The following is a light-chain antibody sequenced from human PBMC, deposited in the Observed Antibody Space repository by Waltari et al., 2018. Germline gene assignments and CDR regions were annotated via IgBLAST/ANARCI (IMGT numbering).Light chain of an antibody. V-gene: IGKV3-15*01. CDR3: QQYNNWPLYT. J-gene: IGKJ2*01. Sequence: EIVMTQSPATLSVSPGERATLSCMASHSVSSNFAWYQQKPGQAPRLLIYGASTRATGIPARFSGSGSGTEFTLTISSLQSEDFAVYYCQQYNNWPLYTFGQGTKLEIK. CDR1: HSVSSN. CDR2: GAS.